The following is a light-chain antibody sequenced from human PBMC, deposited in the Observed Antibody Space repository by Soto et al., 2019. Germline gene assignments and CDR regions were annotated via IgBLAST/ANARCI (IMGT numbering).Light chain of an antibody. V-gene: IGKV1-5*01. CDR3: QQYYSYWT. Sequence: DIQMTQSPSTLSASVGDRVTITCRASQTISNWLAWYQQKPGKAPKLLIYDASSLEGGAPSRFSGSGSGTEFTLTLSSLQADDFATYYCQQYYSYWTFGQGTKVEIK. CDR2: DAS. CDR1: QTISNW. J-gene: IGKJ1*01.